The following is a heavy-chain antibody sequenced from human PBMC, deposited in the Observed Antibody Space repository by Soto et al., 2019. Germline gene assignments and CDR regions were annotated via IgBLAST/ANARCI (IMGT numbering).Heavy chain of an antibody. Sequence: SQTLSLTCTVSGGSISSYYWSWIRQPPGKGLEWIGYIYYSGSTNYNPSLKSRVTISVDTSKNQFSLKLSSVTAADTAVYYCARQLRGVILRWGQGTLVTVSS. CDR1: GGSISSYY. J-gene: IGHJ4*02. V-gene: IGHV4-59*01. CDR3: ARQLRGVILR. D-gene: IGHD3-10*01. CDR2: IYYSGST.